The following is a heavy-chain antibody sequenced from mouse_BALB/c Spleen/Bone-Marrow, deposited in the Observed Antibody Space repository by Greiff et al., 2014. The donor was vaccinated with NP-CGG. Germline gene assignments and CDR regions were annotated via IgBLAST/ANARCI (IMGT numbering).Heavy chain of an antibody. V-gene: IGHV1S127*01. J-gene: IGHJ4*01. D-gene: IGHD2-1*01. CDR1: GYTFTSYW. CDR3: TRGEVKAMDY. CDR2: IDPSDSYT. Sequence: QVQLQQSGAELVKPGASVKMSCKASGYTFTSYWMHWVKQRPGQGLEWIGVIDPSDSYTSYNQKFKGKATLTVDTSSSTAYIQLSSLTSEDSAVYYCTRGEVKAMDYWGQGTSVTVSS.